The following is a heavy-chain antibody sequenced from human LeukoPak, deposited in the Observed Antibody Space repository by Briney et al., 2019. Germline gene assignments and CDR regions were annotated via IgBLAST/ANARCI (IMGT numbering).Heavy chain of an antibody. CDR3: ARGGTTVAGTFWFDP. CDR1: GGSISSSNW. CDR2: VYHTGSS. J-gene: IGHJ5*02. V-gene: IGHV4-4*02. D-gene: IGHD6-19*01. Sequence: PSETLSLTCAVSGGSISSSNWWSWVRQPPGKGLEWIGEVYHTGSSNYNPSLKSRVTISVDKSKSQFSLKLSSVTAADTAVYYCARGGTTVAGTFWFDPWGQGTLVTVSS.